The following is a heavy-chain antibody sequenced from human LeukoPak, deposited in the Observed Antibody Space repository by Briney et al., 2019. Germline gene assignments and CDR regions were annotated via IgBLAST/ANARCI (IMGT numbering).Heavy chain of an antibody. V-gene: IGHV4-59*01. D-gene: IGHD6-13*01. J-gene: IGHJ5*02. CDR2: VYYSGST. CDR1: GGSISTYY. Sequence: PSETLSLTCTVSGGSISTYYWSWIRQPPGKGLEWIGYVYYSGSTNYNPSLKSRVTILVDTSKNQFSLKLSSLTAADTAVYYCARGAAAGGSWFDPWGQGTLVTVSS. CDR3: ARGAAAGGSWFDP.